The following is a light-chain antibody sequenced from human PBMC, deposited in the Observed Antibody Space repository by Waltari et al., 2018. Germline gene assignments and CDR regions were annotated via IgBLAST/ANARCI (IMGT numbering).Light chain of an antibody. CDR3: HAAADNNWF. Sequence: YDLTQPSSVSVSPGQTATITCSGDVLAEKYVRWFQQKPGQAPTLILYKDTERPSGIPVRFSGSSSGSTVTLTIRGALLEDEADYHCHAAADNNWFFGGGTKLTVL. CDR1: VLAEKY. V-gene: IGLV3-27*01. CDR2: KDT. J-gene: IGLJ2*01.